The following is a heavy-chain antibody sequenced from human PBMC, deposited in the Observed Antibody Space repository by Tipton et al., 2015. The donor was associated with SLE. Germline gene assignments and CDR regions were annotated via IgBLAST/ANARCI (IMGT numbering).Heavy chain of an antibody. D-gene: IGHD6-13*01. CDR1: GFTFSDYW. CDR2: ISGSGGST. V-gene: IGHV3-23*01. CDR3: AKANRLSWYDY. Sequence: SLRLSCAASGFTFSDYWIHWVRQAPGKGLEWVSTISGSGGSTYYADSVKGRFTISRDNSKNMLYLQMNSLRAGDTAVYYCAKANRLSWYDYWGQGTLLTVSS. J-gene: IGHJ4*02.